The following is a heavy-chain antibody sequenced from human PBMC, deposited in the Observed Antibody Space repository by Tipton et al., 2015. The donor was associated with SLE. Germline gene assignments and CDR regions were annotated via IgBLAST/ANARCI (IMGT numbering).Heavy chain of an antibody. D-gene: IGHD2-15*01. V-gene: IGHV4-4*02. J-gene: IGHJ6*02. Sequence: TLSLTCAVSGGSIRSSNWWSWVRQPPGKGLEWIGEIHHSGSTNSNPSLKSRVTISVDKSKNQFSLKLSSVTVADTAVYYCARHVGVAYYYAMDVWGQGTTVVISS. CDR1: GGSIRSSNW. CDR3: ARHVGVAYYYAMDV. CDR2: IHHSGST.